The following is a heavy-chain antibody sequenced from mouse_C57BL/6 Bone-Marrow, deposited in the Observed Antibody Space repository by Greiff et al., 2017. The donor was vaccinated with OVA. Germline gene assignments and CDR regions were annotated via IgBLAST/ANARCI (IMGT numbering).Heavy chain of an antibody. D-gene: IGHD2-1*01. CDR3: ARHGGNSFAY. CDR2: ISSGGSYT. J-gene: IGHJ3*01. V-gene: IGHV5-6*01. Sequence: EVMLVESGGDLVKPGGSLKLSCAASGFTFSSYGMSWVRQTPDKRLEWVATISSGGSYTYYPDRVKGRFTISRDNAKKPLYLQMSSLKSEDTAMYYCARHGGNSFAYWGQGTLVTVSA. CDR1: GFTFSSYG.